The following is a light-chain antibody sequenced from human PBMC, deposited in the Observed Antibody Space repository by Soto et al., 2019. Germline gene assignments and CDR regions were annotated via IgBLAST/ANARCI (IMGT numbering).Light chain of an antibody. V-gene: IGKV1-8*01. CDR2: AAS. CDR3: QQHNQWPST. CDR1: QGISSC. Sequence: AIRLTQSPSSISASTGDRVNITCRASQGISSCLAWYQQKPGKAPKLLIYAASTLQSGVPSRFSGSGSGTDFTLTISCLQSEDSAVYSCQQHNQWPSTFGQGTRVEIK. J-gene: IGKJ5*01.